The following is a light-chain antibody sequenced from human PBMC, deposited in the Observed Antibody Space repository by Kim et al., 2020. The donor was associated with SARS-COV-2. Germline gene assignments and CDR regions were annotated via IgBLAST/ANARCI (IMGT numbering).Light chain of an antibody. Sequence: DIQLTQSPSSLSASVGDRVTITCRASQGINNYLGWLQQKPGKAPKSLMYAASTLESGVPSRFSGSASGTDFTLTSTSLQPEDFAIYYCQQYADYPYTFGQGTKLEI. CDR1: QGINNY. CDR3: QQYADYPYT. V-gene: IGKV1-16*01. CDR2: AAS. J-gene: IGKJ2*01.